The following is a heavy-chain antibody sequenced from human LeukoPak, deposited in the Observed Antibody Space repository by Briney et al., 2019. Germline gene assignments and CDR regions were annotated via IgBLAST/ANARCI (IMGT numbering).Heavy chain of an antibody. J-gene: IGHJ6*03. CDR3: ARGAGYCSSTSCYTRGYYYYYMDV. CDR2: IIPIFGTA. CDR1: GGTFSSYA. V-gene: IGHV1-69*05. D-gene: IGHD2-2*02. Sequence: ASVKVSCKASGGTFSSYAISWVRQAPGQGLEWMGGIIPIFGTANYAQKSQGRVTITTDESTSTAYMELSSLRSEDTAVYYCARGAGYCSSTSCYTRGYYYYYMDVWGKGTTVTVSS.